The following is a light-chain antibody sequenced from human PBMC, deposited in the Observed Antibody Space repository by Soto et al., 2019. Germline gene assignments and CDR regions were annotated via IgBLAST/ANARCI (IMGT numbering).Light chain of an antibody. CDR2: GTS. CDR3: QQYGSSPLT. CDR1: QSVNRNY. Sequence: EIVLTQSPGTLSLSPGDRATLSCRASQSVNRNYFGWYQQKPGLAPRLLIYGTSNRATGIPDRFSGSGSGTYFTLTINRLEPEDSAVYYCQQYGSSPLTFGGGTKVEIK. V-gene: IGKV3-20*01. J-gene: IGKJ4*01.